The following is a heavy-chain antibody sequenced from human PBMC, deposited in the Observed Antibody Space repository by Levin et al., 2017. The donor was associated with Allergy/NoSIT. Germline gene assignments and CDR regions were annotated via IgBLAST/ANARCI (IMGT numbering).Heavy chain of an antibody. CDR1: GYTFTGYY. CDR2: INPNSGGT. CDR3: ARKSGDSSGYYYDY. J-gene: IGHJ4*02. Sequence: ASVKVSCKASGYTFTGYYMHWVRQAPGQGLEWMGWINPNSGGTNYAQKFQGRVTMTRDTSISTAYMELSRLRSDDTAVYYCARKSGDSSGYYYDYWGQGTLVTVSS. D-gene: IGHD3-22*01. V-gene: IGHV1-2*02.